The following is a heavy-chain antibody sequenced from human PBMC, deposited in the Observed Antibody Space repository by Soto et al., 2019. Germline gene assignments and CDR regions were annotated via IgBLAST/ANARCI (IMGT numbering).Heavy chain of an antibody. Sequence: QVQLVQSGAEVTKPGSSVKVSCNTSGITFSSYVLSYVRHAPGQGLVWMGVIIPLFGTANYAQQVQGRVTITADESTRPSYMEVSSLRSEDTAVYYCASSTCYDIVTGYYGFEYCGQGHLVTVSS. CDR1: GITFSSYV. CDR2: IIPLFGTA. V-gene: IGHV1-69*19. J-gene: IGHJ4*02. D-gene: IGHD3-9*01. CDR3: ASSTCYDIVTGYYGFEY.